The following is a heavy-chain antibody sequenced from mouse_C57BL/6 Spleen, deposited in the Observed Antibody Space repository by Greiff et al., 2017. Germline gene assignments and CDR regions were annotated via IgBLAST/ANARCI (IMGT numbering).Heavy chain of an antibody. CDR2: IYPGDGDP. D-gene: IGHD1-1*01. Sequence: QVQLQQSGPELVKPGASVKISCKASGYAFSSSWMNWVKQRPGKGLEWIGRIYPGDGDPNYNGKFKGKATLTADKSSRTAYMQLSSLTSEDSAVYFCAREGGGYYGSSPFDYWGQGTTLTVSS. J-gene: IGHJ2*01. V-gene: IGHV1-82*01. CDR3: AREGGGYYGSSPFDY. CDR1: GYAFSSSW.